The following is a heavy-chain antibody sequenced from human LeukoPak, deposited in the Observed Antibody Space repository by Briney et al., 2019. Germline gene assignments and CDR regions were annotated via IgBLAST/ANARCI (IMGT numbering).Heavy chain of an antibody. CDR1: GGSISSSSYY. J-gene: IGHJ4*02. D-gene: IGHD6-19*01. V-gene: IGHV4-39*07. CDR2: IYYSGST. CDR3: ARDKYSSGWYGY. Sequence: PSETLSLTCTVSGGSISSSSYYWGWIRQPPGKGLEWIGSIYYSGSTYYNPSLKSRVTISVDTSKNQFSLKLSSMTAADTAVYYCARDKYSSGWYGYWGQGTLVTVSS.